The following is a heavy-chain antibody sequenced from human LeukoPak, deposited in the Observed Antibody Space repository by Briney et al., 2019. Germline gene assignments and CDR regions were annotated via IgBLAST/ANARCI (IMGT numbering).Heavy chain of an antibody. CDR3: ARVRAGGDYVAYRNWFDP. Sequence: GGSLRLSCAASGFTFSSYEMNWVRQAPGKGLEWVSYISSSGSTIYYADSVKGRFTISRDNAKNSLYLQMNTLRAEDTAVYYCARVRAGGDYVAYRNWFDPWGQGTLVTVSS. CDR1: GFTFSSYE. D-gene: IGHD4-17*01. V-gene: IGHV3-48*03. CDR2: ISSSGSTI. J-gene: IGHJ5*02.